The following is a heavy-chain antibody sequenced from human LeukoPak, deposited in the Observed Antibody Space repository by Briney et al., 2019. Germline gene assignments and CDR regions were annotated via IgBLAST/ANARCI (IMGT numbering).Heavy chain of an antibody. CDR2: IYSGGSA. V-gene: IGHV3-53*01. Sequence: GGSLRLSCAASGFTVSFNYMSWVRQAPGKGLEWISVIYSGGSAYYADSVKGRFTISRDDSKNTLYLQMNSLRAEDTAIYYCARAQWRTYSYYYMDVWGKGTTVTVSS. CDR3: ARAQWRTYSYYYMDV. J-gene: IGHJ6*03. D-gene: IGHD6-19*01. CDR1: GFTVSFNY.